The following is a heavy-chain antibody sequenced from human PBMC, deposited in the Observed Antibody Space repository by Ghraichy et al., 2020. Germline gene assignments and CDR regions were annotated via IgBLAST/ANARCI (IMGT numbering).Heavy chain of an antibody. CDR1: GGSFSGYY. D-gene: IGHD3-22*01. CDR3: AKEIYYYDSSGYSTEP. V-gene: IGHV4-34*01. CDR2: INHSGST. Sequence: SQTLSLTCAVYGGSFSGYYWSWIRQPPGKGLEWIGEINHSGSTNYNPSLKSRVTISVDTSKNQFSLKLSSVTAADTAVYYCAKEIYYYDSSGYSTEPWGQGTLVTASS. J-gene: IGHJ5*02.